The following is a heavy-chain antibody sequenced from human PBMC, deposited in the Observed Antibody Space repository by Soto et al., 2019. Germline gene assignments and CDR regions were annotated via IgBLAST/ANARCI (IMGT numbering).Heavy chain of an antibody. J-gene: IGHJ5*02. CDR3: VRAPGWFSFDP. CDR1: GGSISSGEYY. D-gene: IGHD3-10*01. CDR2: IHYSGST. Sequence: QVQLQESGPGLVKPSQTLSLTCTVSGGSISSGEYYWNWIRQPPGKGLEWIGYIHYSGSTYYNPSLKSXXTXLXXTSKKQYSLKLSSVTAADTAVYDCVRAPGWFSFDPWGQGTLVTVSS. V-gene: IGHV4-30-4*01.